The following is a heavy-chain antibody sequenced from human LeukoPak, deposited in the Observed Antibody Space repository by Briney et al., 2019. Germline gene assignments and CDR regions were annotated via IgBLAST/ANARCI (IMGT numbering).Heavy chain of an antibody. J-gene: IGHJ4*02. Sequence: GGSLRLSCAASGFTVSSNYMSWVRQAPGKGLEWVSFIYSGGSTYYADSVKGRFTISRDNSKNTLYLQMNSLRAEDTAVYYCATSVRRHYFDYWGQGTLVTVSS. D-gene: IGHD2-8*01. CDR1: GFTVSSNY. CDR2: IYSGGST. CDR3: ATSVRRHYFDY. V-gene: IGHV3-53*01.